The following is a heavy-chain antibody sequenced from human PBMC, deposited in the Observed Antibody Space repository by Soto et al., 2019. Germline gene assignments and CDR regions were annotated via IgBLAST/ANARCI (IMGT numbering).Heavy chain of an antibody. J-gene: IGHJ4*02. Sequence: ASVKFSCKASGYTFTSYGISWVRQAPGQGLEWRGWISAYNGDTNYXXKLQGRVXXTTDTSRSTAXVELRXLRSDDTAVYYCARDHHGDYSSDYWAQGTLVTVSS. V-gene: IGHV1-18*01. CDR3: ARDHHGDYSSDY. CDR2: ISAYNGDT. D-gene: IGHD2-21*02. CDR1: GYTFTSYG.